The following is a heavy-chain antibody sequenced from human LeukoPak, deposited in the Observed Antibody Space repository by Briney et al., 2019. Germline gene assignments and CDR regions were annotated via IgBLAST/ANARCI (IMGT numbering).Heavy chain of an antibody. CDR3: AKDQTGDPFNWFDP. CDR1: GFTFDDYA. J-gene: IGHJ5*02. Sequence: GGSLRLSCAASGFTFDDYATHWVRQAPGKGLEWVSGISWNSGSIGYADSVKGRFTISRDNAKNSLYLQMNSLRAEDTALYYCAKDQTGDPFNWFDPWGQGTLVTVSS. D-gene: IGHD7-27*01. CDR2: ISWNSGSI. V-gene: IGHV3-9*01.